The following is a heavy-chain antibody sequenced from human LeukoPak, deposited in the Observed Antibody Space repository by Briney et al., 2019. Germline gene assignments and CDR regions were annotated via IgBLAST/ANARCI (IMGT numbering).Heavy chain of an antibody. CDR3: ARRDDHNGRDY. V-gene: IGHV3-7*03. J-gene: IGHJ4*02. CDR1: GFTFSSYW. Sequence: GGSLRPSCAASGFTFSSYWMNWARQAPGKGLEWVASINHNGNVNYYVDSVKGRFTISRDNAKNSLYLQMSNLRAEDTAVYYCARRDDHNGRDYWGQGTLVTVSS. CDR2: INHNGNVN. D-gene: IGHD5-24*01.